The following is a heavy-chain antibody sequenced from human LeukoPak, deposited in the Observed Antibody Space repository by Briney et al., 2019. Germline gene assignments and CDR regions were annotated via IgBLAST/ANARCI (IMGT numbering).Heavy chain of an antibody. CDR3: VRELAKDYYDSSGPTDY. V-gene: IGHV3-30-3*01. J-gene: IGHJ4*02. Sequence: PGGSLRLSCAASGFTFSSYAMHWVRQAPGKGLGWVAVISYDGSNKYYADSVKGRFTISRDNSKNTLYLQMNSLRAEDTAVYYCVRELAKDYYDSSGPTDYWGQGTLVTVSS. D-gene: IGHD3-22*01. CDR2: ISYDGSNK. CDR1: GFTFSSYA.